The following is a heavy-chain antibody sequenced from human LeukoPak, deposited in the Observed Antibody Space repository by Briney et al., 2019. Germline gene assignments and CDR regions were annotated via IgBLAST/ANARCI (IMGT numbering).Heavy chain of an antibody. Sequence: HPGGSLRLSCAASGFTFDDYAMHWVRQAPGKGLEWVSGISWNSGSIGYADSVKGRFTISRDNAKNSVYLQMNSLRAEDTSIYYCARDHVGEVAGSGWFDPWGQGTLVTVSS. CDR3: ARDHVGEVAGSGWFDP. V-gene: IGHV3-9*01. J-gene: IGHJ5*02. D-gene: IGHD2-15*01. CDR2: ISWNSGSI. CDR1: GFTFDDYA.